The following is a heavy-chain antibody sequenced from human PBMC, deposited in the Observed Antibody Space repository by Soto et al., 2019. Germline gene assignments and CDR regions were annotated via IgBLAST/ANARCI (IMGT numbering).Heavy chain of an antibody. V-gene: IGHV5-51*01. CDR1: GYSFTSYW. CDR2: IYPGDSDT. Sequence: PGESLKISCKGSGYSFTSYWIGWVRQMPGKGLEWMGIIYPGDSDTRYSPSFQGQVTISADKSITTAYLQWSSLKASDTAMYYCARREYYGSGSYYEPTGNYGMDVWGQGTTVTVSS. J-gene: IGHJ6*02. D-gene: IGHD3-10*01. CDR3: ARREYYGSGSYYEPTGNYGMDV.